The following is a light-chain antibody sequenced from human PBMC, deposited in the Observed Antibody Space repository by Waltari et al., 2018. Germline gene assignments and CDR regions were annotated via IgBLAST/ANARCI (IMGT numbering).Light chain of an antibody. CDR3: QVWDGDADHPV. Sequence: YELTQPPSVSVAPGKTAKISCGGHDIRDKTVHWYQQKPGQAPVLVIYDDTVRPSGIPKRISGSDTATLTIARVEAGDEDVYYCQVWDGDADHPVFGGGTKLTVL. J-gene: IGLJ2*01. V-gene: IGLV3-21*03. CDR1: DIRDKT. CDR2: DDT.